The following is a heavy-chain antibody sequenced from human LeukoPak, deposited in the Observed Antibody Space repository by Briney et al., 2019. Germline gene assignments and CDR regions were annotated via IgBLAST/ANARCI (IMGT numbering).Heavy chain of an antibody. CDR3: ARRWNYGRNYYIDV. J-gene: IGHJ6*03. Sequence: SETLSLTCAAYGGTFSNYYWSWIRQPPGKGLEWIGEINDSGRINYNPSLLSRVSVYVDPSKNQYSLSLTSVTAADTAVYYCARRWNYGRNYYIDVWGKGATVSVSS. CDR2: INDSGRI. CDR1: GGTFSNYY. V-gene: IGHV4-34*01. D-gene: IGHD1-7*01.